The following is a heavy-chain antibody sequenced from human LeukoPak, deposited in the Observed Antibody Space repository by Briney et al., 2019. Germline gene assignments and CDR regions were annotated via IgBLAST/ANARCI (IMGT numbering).Heavy chain of an antibody. D-gene: IGHD2-21*01. CDR1: GFTFSNTW. V-gene: IGHV3-15*05. Sequence: PAGSLRLSCAASGFTFSNTWMSWVRQAPGKGLEWVGRTKSKTAGGTKDYAGTVKGRFTISRDDSKNTLYLQMNSLKTEDTAVYYCTTDILWGGGDYWGQGTLVTVSS. CDR3: TTDILWGGGDY. CDR2: TKSKTAGGTK. J-gene: IGHJ4*02.